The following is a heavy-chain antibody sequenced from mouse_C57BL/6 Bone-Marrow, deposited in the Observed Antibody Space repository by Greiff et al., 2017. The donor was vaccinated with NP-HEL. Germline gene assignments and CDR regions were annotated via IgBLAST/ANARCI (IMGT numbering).Heavy chain of an antibody. V-gene: IGHV1-9*01. CDR2: ILPGSGCT. D-gene: IGHD3-2*02. J-gene: IGHJ4*01. Sequence: QVQLQESGAELMKPGASVKLSCKASGYTFTGYWIEWVKQRPGHGLEWIGEILPGSGCTNYNEKFKGKATFTADTSSHTAYMQLSSLTTEDSAIYYGAKEQLSRPLYYAMDDWGQGTSVTVSS. CDR3: AKEQLSRPLYYAMDD. CDR1: GYTFTGYW.